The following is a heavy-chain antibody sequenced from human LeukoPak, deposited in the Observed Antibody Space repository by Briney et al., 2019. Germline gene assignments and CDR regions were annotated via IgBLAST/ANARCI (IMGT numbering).Heavy chain of an antibody. CDR3: AKPYYDFWSGYSPAGYFDY. J-gene: IGHJ4*02. V-gene: IGHV4-4*02. CDR2: IYHSGST. D-gene: IGHD3-3*01. Sequence: SETLSLTCAVSGGSISSSNWWSWVRQPPGKGLEWIGEIYHSGSTNYNPSLKSRVTISVDKSKNQFSLKLSSVTAADTAVYYCAKPYYDFWSGYSPAGYFDYWGQGTLVTVSS. CDR1: GGSISSSNW.